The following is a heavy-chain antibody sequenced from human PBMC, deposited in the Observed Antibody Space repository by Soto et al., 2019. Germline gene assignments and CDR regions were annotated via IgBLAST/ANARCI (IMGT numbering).Heavy chain of an antibody. Sequence: ASVKVSCKASGYTFTSYYMHWVRQAPGQGLEWMGIINPSGGSTSYAQKFQGRVTMTRDTSTSTVYMELSSLRSEDTAVYSFARDGRAAACTRRAFDIWGQGTMVTVSS. CDR3: ARDGRAAACTRRAFDI. CDR1: GYTFTSYY. J-gene: IGHJ3*02. CDR2: INPSGGST. V-gene: IGHV1-46*01. D-gene: IGHD6-13*01.